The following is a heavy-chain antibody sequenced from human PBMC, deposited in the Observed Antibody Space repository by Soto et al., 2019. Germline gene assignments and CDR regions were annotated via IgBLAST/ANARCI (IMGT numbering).Heavy chain of an antibody. D-gene: IGHD6-19*01. CDR3: AKVVAGWDLHFDF. Sequence: EVRLLESGGGLVQPGGSLRLSCAASGFTFINYAMTWVRQAPGKGLEWVSVITGTGDRTHYADSVKGRFIISRDNSRNTLYLQMNSLRAEDTAVYYCAKVVAGWDLHFDFWGQGTLVTVSS. J-gene: IGHJ4*02. CDR1: GFTFINYA. CDR2: ITGTGDRT. V-gene: IGHV3-23*01.